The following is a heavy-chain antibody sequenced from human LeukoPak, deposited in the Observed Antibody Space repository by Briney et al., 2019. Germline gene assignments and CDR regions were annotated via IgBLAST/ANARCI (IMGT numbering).Heavy chain of an antibody. CDR1: GGSISSYY. CDR2: IYYSGST. CDR3: ARVRYSYGHQVYGVDV. V-gene: IGHV4-59*12. Sequence: SETLSLTCTVSGGSISSYYWSWIRQPPGKGLEWIGYIYYSGSTNYNPSLKSRVTISVDTSNNQFSLRLTSVTAADAAVYYCARVRYSYGHQVYGVDVWGQGTTVTVSS. J-gene: IGHJ6*02. D-gene: IGHD5-18*01.